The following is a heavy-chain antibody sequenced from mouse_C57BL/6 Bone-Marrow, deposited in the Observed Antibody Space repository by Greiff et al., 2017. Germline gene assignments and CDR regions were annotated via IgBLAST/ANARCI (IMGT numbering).Heavy chain of an antibody. V-gene: IGHV2-5*01. CDR1: GFSLTSYG. CDR3: AKASNYAGASMDY. J-gene: IGHJ4*01. Sequence: VQLVESGPGLVQPSQSLSITCTVSGFSLTSYGVHWVRQSPGKGLEWLGVIWRGGSADYNAAFMSRLSITKDNSKSQVFFKMNSLQADDTAIYYCAKASNYAGASMDYWGQGTSVTVSS. D-gene: IGHD2-5*01. CDR2: IWRGGSA.